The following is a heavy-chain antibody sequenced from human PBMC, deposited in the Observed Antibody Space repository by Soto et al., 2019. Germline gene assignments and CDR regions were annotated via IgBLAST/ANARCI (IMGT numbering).Heavy chain of an antibody. CDR1: GYTFTGYY. CDR3: ARHGTLHYGSGSYYNVIPSRGDGMDV. V-gene: IGHV1-2*04. Sequence: QVQLVQSGAEVKKPGASVKVSCKASGYTFTGYYMHWVRQAPGQGLEWMGWINPNSGGTNYAQKLQGWCTMTRDTSISTAYRERGRLRSDDTAVYYCARHGTLHYGSGSYYNVIPSRGDGMDVWGQGTTVTVSS. J-gene: IGHJ6*02. CDR2: INPNSGGT. D-gene: IGHD3-10*01.